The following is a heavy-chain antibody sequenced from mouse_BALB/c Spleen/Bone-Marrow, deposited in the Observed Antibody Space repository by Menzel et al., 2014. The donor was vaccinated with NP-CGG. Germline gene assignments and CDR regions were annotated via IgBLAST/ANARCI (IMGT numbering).Heavy chain of an antibody. Sequence: DVMLVESGGGLVQPGGSLRLSCVTSGFTFIDYYMNWVRQPPGKALEWVGFIRNKAKGYTTEYSASVKGRFTISRGNSQSILYLQMNTLRAEDSATYYCARDMGGILFDSWGQGTTLTVSS. D-gene: IGHD4-1*01. CDR1: GFTFIDYY. V-gene: IGHV7-3*02. J-gene: IGHJ2*01. CDR3: ARDMGGILFDS. CDR2: IRNKAKGYTT.